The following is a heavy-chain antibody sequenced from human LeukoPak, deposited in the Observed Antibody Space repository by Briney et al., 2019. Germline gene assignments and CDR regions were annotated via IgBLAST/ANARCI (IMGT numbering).Heavy chain of an antibody. J-gene: IGHJ5*02. CDR2: IYYSGST. V-gene: IGHV4-59*01. Sequence: SETLSLTCTVSGGSISSYYWSWIRQPPGKGLEWIGYIYYSGSTNYNPSHKSRVTISVDTSKNQFSLKLSTVTAADTAVYYCARAVAAAGDWFDPWGQGTLVTVSS. CDR1: GGSISSYY. CDR3: ARAVAAAGDWFDP. D-gene: IGHD6-13*01.